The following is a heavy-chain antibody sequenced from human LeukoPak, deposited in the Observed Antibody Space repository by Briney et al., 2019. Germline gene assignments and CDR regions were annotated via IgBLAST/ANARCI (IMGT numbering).Heavy chain of an antibody. D-gene: IGHD3-22*01. Sequence: PGGSLRLSCAASGFTFSSYGMHWVRQAPGKGLEWVAFIRYDGGSNKYYADSVKGRFTISRDNAKNTLYLQMNSLRAEDTAVYYCAPRRDSSGYYPFDYWGQGTLVTVSS. CDR3: APRRDSSGYYPFDY. J-gene: IGHJ4*02. V-gene: IGHV3-30*02. CDR1: GFTFSSYG. CDR2: IRYDGGSNK.